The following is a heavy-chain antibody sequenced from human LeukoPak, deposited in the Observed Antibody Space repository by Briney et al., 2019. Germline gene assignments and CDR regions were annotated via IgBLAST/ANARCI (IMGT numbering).Heavy chain of an antibody. J-gene: IGHJ4*02. Sequence: SETLSLTCAVFGGSFSGHYWSWIRQPPGKGLEWIGEIYHSGSTNYNPSLESRVSMSIDKSKNHLSLELSSVTAADTAMYYCTRESGAFSPFGFWGQGTLVTVSS. D-gene: IGHD1-26*01. CDR3: TRESGAFSPFGF. CDR1: GGSFSGHY. V-gene: IGHV4-34*01. CDR2: IYHSGST.